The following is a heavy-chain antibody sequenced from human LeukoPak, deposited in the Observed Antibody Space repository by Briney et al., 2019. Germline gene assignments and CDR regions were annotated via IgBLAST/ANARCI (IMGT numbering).Heavy chain of an antibody. V-gene: IGHV5-51*01. CDR2: IYPGDSDT. J-gene: IGHJ3*02. D-gene: IGHD6-19*01. Sequence: GESLEVSCKGSGYSFSTYWIGWVRQMPGKGLEWMGIIYPGDSDTRYSPSFQGQVTISADKSISPAYLQWSSLKASDTAMYYCARRGYRSGANAFDIWGQGAMVTVSS. CDR1: GYSFSTYW. CDR3: ARRGYRSGANAFDI.